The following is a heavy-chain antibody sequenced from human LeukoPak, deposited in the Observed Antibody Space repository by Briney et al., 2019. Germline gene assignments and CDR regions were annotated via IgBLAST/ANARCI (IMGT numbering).Heavy chain of an antibody. CDR1: GFTFDDYA. D-gene: IGHD2-2*01. J-gene: IGHJ4*02. V-gene: IGHV3-21*01. CDR3: AREGGIPAAIDY. CDR2: ISYSSNYI. Sequence: GGSLRLSCAASGFTFDDYAMHWVRQAPGKGLEWVSSISYSSNYIYYADSVKGRFTISRDNAKNSLYLQMNSLRAEDTAVYYCAREGGIPAAIDYWGQGTLVTVSS.